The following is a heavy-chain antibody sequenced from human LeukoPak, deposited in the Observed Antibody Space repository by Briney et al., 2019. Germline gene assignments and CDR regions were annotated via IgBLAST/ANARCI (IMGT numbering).Heavy chain of an antibody. V-gene: IGHV4-34*01. J-gene: IGHJ6*02. CDR3: ARGRIQLQLRGYYYGMDV. D-gene: IGHD5-18*01. CDR1: GGSFSGYY. CDR2: INHSGST. Sequence: SETLSLTCAVYGGSFSGYYWSWIRQPPGKGLEWIGEINHSGSTNYNPSLKSRVTISVDTSKNQFSLRLSSVTAADTAVYYRARGRIQLQLRGYYYGMDVWGQGTTVTVSS.